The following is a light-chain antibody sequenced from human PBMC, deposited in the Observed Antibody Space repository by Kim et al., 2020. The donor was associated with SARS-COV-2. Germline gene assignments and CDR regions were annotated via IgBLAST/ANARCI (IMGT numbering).Light chain of an antibody. Sequence: SPGERDSLSCRASQSVRSKYLAWEQQKPGQAPRLPIFGASSRATGIPDRFSGSGSGTDFTLTISRLEPEDFAVYYWQQYGSSPLYTFGQGTKLEIK. CDR3: QQYGSSPLYT. CDR1: QSVRSKY. J-gene: IGKJ2*01. CDR2: GAS. V-gene: IGKV3-20*01.